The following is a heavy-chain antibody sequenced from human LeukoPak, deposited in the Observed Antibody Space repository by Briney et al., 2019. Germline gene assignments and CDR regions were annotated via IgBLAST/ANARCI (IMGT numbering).Heavy chain of an antibody. J-gene: IGHJ4*02. CDR2: INPSGGST. V-gene: IGHV1-46*01. Sequence: ASVKVSCKASGYTFTSYYMHWVRQAPGQGLEWMGIINPSGGSTSYAQKFQGRVTMTRDTSTSTVYMELSSLRSEDTAVYYCARVPGEMGATLAYLDYWGQGTLVFVSS. CDR1: GYTFTSYY. D-gene: IGHD1-26*01. CDR3: ARVPGEMGATLAYLDY.